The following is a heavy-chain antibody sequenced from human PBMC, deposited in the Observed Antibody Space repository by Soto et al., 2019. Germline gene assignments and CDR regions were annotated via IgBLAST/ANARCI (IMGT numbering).Heavy chain of an antibody. CDR1: GFTFSSYA. V-gene: IGHV3-30-3*01. D-gene: IGHD6-6*01. J-gene: IGHJ6*02. CDR3: ARSPYSSSYCLYYCMDV. CDR2: ISYDGSNK. Sequence: PRGCLRLSCAASGFTFSSYAMHWVRQAPGKGLEWVAVISYDGSNKYYADSVKGRFTISRDNSKNTLYLQMNSLRAEDTAVYYCARSPYSSSYCLYYCMDVWGQGTTFTAS.